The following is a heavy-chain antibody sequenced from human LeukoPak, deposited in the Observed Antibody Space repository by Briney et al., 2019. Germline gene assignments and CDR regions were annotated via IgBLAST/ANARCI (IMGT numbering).Heavy chain of an antibody. CDR2: INHSGST. Sequence: SETLSLTCAVYGGSFSGYYWSWIRQPPGKGLEWIGEINHSGSTNYNPSLKSRVTMSVDTSKNQFSLKLSSVTAADTAVYYCAGASIDYYDSSGYYYWGQGTLVTVSS. CDR1: GGSFSGYY. J-gene: IGHJ4*02. D-gene: IGHD3-22*01. V-gene: IGHV4-34*01. CDR3: AGASIDYYDSSGYYY.